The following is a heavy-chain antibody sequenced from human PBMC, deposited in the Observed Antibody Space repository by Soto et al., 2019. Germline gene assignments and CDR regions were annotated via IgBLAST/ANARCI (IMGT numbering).Heavy chain of an antibody. J-gene: IGHJ4*02. V-gene: IGHV3-30-3*01. CDR2: ISYDGSDK. D-gene: IGHD2-21*02. Sequence: QVQLVESGGGVGQPGRSLRLYCAASGFTFSPYTMHWVRQTPGKGLEWVAVISYDGSDKNYADSVRGRFTISRDNSKNTLFLQMNSLRAEDTALYYCARGGGFCGADCYKGGIDYWGQGALVTVSS. CDR1: GFTFSPYT. CDR3: ARGGGFCGADCYKGGIDY.